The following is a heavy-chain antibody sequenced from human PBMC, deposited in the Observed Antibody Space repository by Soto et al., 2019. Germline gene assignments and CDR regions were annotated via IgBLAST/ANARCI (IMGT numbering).Heavy chain of an antibody. Sequence: PSETLSLTCAVYGGSFSCCYWTWIRQPPGKGLEWIGEITHSGSTNYNPSLKSRVTISVDTSKNQFSLNLNSVTAADTAVYYCARSSVRGWSYWGQGTLVTVSS. J-gene: IGHJ4*02. CDR3: ARSSVRGWSY. CDR2: ITHSGST. D-gene: IGHD3-10*02. CDR1: GGSFSCCY. V-gene: IGHV4-34*01.